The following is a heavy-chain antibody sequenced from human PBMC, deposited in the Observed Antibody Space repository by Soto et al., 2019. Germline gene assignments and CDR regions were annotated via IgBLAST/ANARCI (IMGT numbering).Heavy chain of an antibody. Sequence: SETLSLTCTVSGGSISSSSYYWGWIRQPPGKGLEWIGSIYYSGSTYYNPSLKSRVTISVDTSKNQFSLKLSSVTAADTAVYYCARLQLYCSGGSCHHGDFDYWGQGTLVTVSS. V-gene: IGHV4-39*01. J-gene: IGHJ4*02. CDR1: GGSISSSSYY. D-gene: IGHD2-15*01. CDR2: IYYSGST. CDR3: ARLQLYCSGGSCHHGDFDY.